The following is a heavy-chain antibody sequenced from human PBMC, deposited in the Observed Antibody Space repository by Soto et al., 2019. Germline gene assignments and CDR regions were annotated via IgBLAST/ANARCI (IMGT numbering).Heavy chain of an antibody. D-gene: IGHD6-13*01. J-gene: IGHJ6*02. CDR1: GFSFSRYA. CDR3: AKDTGIAAAGNLPGYYYGMDV. Sequence: DVHLLESGGGLVQPGGSLRLSCAASGFSFSRYAMIWVRQAPGKGQEWVSGFTGSGGTIEYAASVKGRFTISRDNSKNTLYLQMNSLRAEDTAVYYCAKDTGIAAAGNLPGYYYGMDVWGQGTTVTVSS. CDR2: FTGSGGTI. V-gene: IGHV3-23*01.